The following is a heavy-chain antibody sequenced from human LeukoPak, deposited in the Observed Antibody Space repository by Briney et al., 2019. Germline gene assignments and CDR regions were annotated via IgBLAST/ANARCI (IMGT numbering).Heavy chain of an antibody. D-gene: IGHD3-22*01. CDR2: INPNSGGT. CDR1: GYTFTGYY. CDR3: ARGGYYYDSSGYQHDAFDI. J-gene: IGHJ3*02. Sequence: ASVKVSCKASGYTFTGYYMHWVRQAPGQGLEWMGWINPNSGGTNYAQKFQGRVTMTRGTSISTAYMELSRLRSDDTAVYYCARGGYYYDSSGYQHDAFDIWGQGTMVTVSS. V-gene: IGHV1-2*02.